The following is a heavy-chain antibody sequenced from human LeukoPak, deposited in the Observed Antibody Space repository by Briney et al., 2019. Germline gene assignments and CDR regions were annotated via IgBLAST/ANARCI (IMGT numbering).Heavy chain of an antibody. J-gene: IGHJ4*02. CDR2: INHSGST. CDR3: ARCYYDSSGCDY. Sequence: SETLSLTCAVYGGSFSGYYWSWIRQPPGKGLEWIGEINHSGSTNYNPSLKSRVTISVDTTKNQFSLKLSSVTAAYTAVYYCARCYYDSSGCDYWGQGTLVTVSS. CDR1: GGSFSGYY. D-gene: IGHD3-22*01. V-gene: IGHV4-34*01.